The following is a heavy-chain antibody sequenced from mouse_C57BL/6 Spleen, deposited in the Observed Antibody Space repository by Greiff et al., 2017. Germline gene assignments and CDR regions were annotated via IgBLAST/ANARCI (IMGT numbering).Heavy chain of an antibody. CDR3: ARLTTVVAGYYFDY. D-gene: IGHD1-1*01. J-gene: IGHJ2*01. V-gene: IGHV1-69*01. CDR2: IDPSDSYT. Sequence: VQLQQSGAELVMPGASVKLSCKASGYTFTSYWMHWVKQRPGQGLEWIGEIDPSDSYTNYNQKFKGKSTLTVDKSSSTAYMQLSSLTSEDSAVYYCARLTTVVAGYYFDYWGQGTTLTVSS. CDR1: GYTFTSYW.